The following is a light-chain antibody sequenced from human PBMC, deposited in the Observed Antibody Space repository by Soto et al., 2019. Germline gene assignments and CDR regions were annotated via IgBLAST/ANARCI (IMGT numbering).Light chain of an antibody. CDR1: SSDVGGYNY. CDR3: SSYTSSSTPYV. V-gene: IGLV2-14*01. CDR2: DVS. J-gene: IGLJ1*01. Sequence: SVLTPPASLSGAPGQSITISCPGTSSDVGGYNYVSWYQQHPGKAPKLMIYDVSNRPSGVSNRFSGSKSGNTASLTISGLQAEDEADYYCSSYTSSSTPYVFGTGTKVTVL.